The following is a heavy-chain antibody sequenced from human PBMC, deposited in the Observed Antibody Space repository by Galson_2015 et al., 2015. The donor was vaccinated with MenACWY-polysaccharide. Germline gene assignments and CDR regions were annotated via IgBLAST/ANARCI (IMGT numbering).Heavy chain of an antibody. D-gene: IGHD3-16*01. CDR2: ISWNSGSI. CDR1: GFTFDDYA. V-gene: IGHV3-9*01. J-gene: IGHJ4*02. Sequence: SLRLSCAASGFTFDDYAMHWVRQAPGKGLEWVSGISWNSGSIGYADSVKGRFTISRDNAKNSLYLQMNSLRAEDTALYYCAKDDGLTSPLGYFDYGGQGTLVTV. CDR3: AKDDGLTSPLGYFDY.